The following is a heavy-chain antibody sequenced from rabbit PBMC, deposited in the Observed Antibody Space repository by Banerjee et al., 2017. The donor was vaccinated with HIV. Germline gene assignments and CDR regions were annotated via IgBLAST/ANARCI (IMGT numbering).Heavy chain of an antibody. V-gene: IGHV1S40*01. CDR2: IYTSSGTT. Sequence: QSLEESGGGLVKPGASLTLTCKASGFSFSSNNMCWVRQAPGKGLEWIGCIYTSSGTTYYASWAKGQFTISKTSSTTVTLQMTSLTAADTATYFCARNYDLWGQGTLVTVS. D-gene: IGHD2-1*01. CDR1: GFSFSSNN. J-gene: IGHJ3*01. CDR3: ARNYDL.